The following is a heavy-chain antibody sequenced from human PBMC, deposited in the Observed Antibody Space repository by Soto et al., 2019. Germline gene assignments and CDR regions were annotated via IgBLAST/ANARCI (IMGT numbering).Heavy chain of an antibody. Sequence: PGGSLRLSCAASGFTFSSYAMSWVRQAPGKGLEWVSAISSSGGNTYYADSVKGRFTISRDNSKNTLYLQMNSLRAEDTAVYYCVKEKEAPGGAFDICGQGTMVTVSS. CDR2: ISSSGGNT. J-gene: IGHJ3*02. CDR3: VKEKEAPGGAFDI. D-gene: IGHD1-1*01. V-gene: IGHV3-23*01. CDR1: GFTFSSYA.